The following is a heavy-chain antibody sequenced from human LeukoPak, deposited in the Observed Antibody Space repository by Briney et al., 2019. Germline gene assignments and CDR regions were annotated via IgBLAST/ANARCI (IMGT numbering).Heavy chain of an antibody. J-gene: IGHJ6*03. CDR3: ARASSNYGDYYYYYYMDV. CDR2: IYSGGST. CDR1: GFTVSSNY. D-gene: IGHD4-17*01. V-gene: IGHV3-53*01. Sequence: GGSLRLSCAASGFTVSSNYMSWVRQAPGKGLEGVSVIYSGGSTYYADSVKGRFTISRDNSKNTLYLQMNSLRAEDTAVYYCARASSNYGDYYYYYYMDVWGKGTTVTVSS.